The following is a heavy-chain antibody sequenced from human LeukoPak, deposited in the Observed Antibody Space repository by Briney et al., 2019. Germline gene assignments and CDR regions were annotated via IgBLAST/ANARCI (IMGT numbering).Heavy chain of an antibody. Sequence: GGSLRLSCAASGFTFSSYWMSWVRQAPGKGLEWVANIKQDGSEKYYVDSVKGRFTISRDNSKNTLYLQMNSLRAEDTAVYYCAKGGSWVVTAIFLFDYWGQGTLVTVSS. CDR3: AKGGSWVVTAIFLFDY. CDR2: IKQDGSEK. V-gene: IGHV3-7*01. CDR1: GFTFSSYW. D-gene: IGHD2-21*02. J-gene: IGHJ4*02.